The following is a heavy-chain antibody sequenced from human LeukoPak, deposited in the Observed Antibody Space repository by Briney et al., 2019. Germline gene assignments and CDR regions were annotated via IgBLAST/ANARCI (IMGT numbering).Heavy chain of an antibody. CDR1: GYTFTRYG. J-gene: IGHJ4*02. CDR2: ISAYNGNT. D-gene: IGHD3-22*01. CDR3: ARDSAGYYDSSGYAGARLDY. Sequence: ASVKVSCKASGYTFTRYGISWVRQAPGQGLEWMGWISAYNGNTNYAQKLQGRVTMTTDTSTSTAYMELRSLRSDDTAVYYCARDSAGYYDSSGYAGARLDYWGQGTLVTVSS. V-gene: IGHV1-18*01.